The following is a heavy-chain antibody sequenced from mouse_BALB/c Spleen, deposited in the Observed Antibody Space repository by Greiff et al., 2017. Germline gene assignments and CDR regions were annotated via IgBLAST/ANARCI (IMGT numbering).Heavy chain of an antibody. CDR1: GFSLTGYG. V-gene: IGHV2-9*02. Sequence: QVQLQQSGPGLVAPSQSLSITCTVSGFSLTGYGVHWVRQPPGKGLEWLGVIWAGGSTNYNSARMSRLSISKDNSKSQVILKMNSLQTDDTSMYYCGRDLRQHAMDYWGQGTSVTVSS. J-gene: IGHJ4*01. CDR2: IWAGGST. CDR3: GRDLRQHAMDY. D-gene: IGHD2-12*01.